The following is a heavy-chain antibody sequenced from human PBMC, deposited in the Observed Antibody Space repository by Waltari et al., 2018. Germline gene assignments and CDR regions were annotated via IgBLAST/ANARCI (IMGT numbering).Heavy chain of an antibody. V-gene: IGHV3-30*18. J-gene: IGHJ4*02. CDR1: GFTFSSYG. Sequence: LRLSCAASGFTFSSYGMHWVRQAPGKGLEWVAVISYDGSNKYYADSVKGRFTISRDNAKNTRYLQMNSLGAEDTAVYYCAKQGFDYGDFGWGYWGQGTLVTVSS. CDR2: ISYDGSNK. D-gene: IGHD4-17*01. CDR3: AKQGFDYGDFGWGY.